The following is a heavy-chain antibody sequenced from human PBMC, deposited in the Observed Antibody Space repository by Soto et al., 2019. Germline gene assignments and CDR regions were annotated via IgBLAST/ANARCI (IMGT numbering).Heavy chain of an antibody. CDR3: ARGDGRGSSGFYYYYGMDV. CDR2: INPSGGST. CDR1: GYTFTNYY. Sequence: QVQLVQSGAEVKKPGASVKVSCKASGYTFTNYYMHWVRQAPRQGLEWMGIINPSGGSTSYAQKSQGRVTMTSDTSRSTVYMELSSLRSEDTAVYYCARGDGRGSSGFYYYYGMDVWGHGTTVTVSS. D-gene: IGHD6-25*01. J-gene: IGHJ6*02. V-gene: IGHV1-46*01.